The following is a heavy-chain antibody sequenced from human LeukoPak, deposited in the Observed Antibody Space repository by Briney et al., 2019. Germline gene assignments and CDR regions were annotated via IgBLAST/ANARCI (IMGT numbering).Heavy chain of an antibody. D-gene: IGHD3-10*01. CDR2: IYNAGDT. CDR1: GFSVSNNF. V-gene: IGHV3-53*01. CDR3: ARVPSYYHGSESPYFFDY. Sequence: GGSLRLSCVVSGFSVSNNFMNWVRQAPGKGLEWVSVIYNAGDTYYADSVKGRFTISRDNSRNSLYLQLNNLKAEDTAVYSCARVPSYYHGSESPYFFDYWGQGALVTVST. J-gene: IGHJ4*02.